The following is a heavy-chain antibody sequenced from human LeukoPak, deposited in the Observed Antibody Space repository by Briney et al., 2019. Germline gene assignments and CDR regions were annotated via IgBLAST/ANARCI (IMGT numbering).Heavy chain of an antibody. CDR3: ARKTLRYFDWQRGGFDP. CDR2: INPNSGGT. J-gene: IGHJ5*02. D-gene: IGHD3-9*01. CDR1: GYTFTGYY. Sequence: GASVKVSCKASGYTFTGYYMHWVRQAPGQGLEWMGWINPNSGGTNYAQKFQGRVTMTRDTSISTAYMELSRLRSDDTAVYYCARKTLRYFDWQRGGFDPWGQGTLVTVSS. V-gene: IGHV1-2*02.